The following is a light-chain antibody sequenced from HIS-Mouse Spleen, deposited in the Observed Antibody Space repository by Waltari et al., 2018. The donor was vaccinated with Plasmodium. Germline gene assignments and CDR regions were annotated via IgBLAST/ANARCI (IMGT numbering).Light chain of an antibody. CDR2: EVV. Sequence: QSALTQPPSVSGSPGQSVTISCTGTSSDVGSYNRVSWYQQPPGTAPKLMVYEVVRRPAGVPDRLVGAKSGSTAALTSSGVQAEDEADYYCSLYTSSSTGVFGGGTKLTVL. CDR1: SSDVGSYNR. J-gene: IGLJ3*02. V-gene: IGLV2-18*01. CDR3: SLYTSSSTGV.